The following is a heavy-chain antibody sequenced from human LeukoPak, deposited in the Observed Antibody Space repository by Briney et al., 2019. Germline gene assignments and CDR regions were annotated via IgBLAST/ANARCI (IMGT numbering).Heavy chain of an antibody. CDR1: GYTFSSYY. J-gene: IGHJ4*02. Sequence: ASVKVSCKASGYTFSSYYMHWVRQAPGQGLEWMGIINPSGDSTIYAQKFQGRVTMTEDTSTDTAYMELSSLRSEDTAVYYCAPAGFRGYSYGYYGYWGQGTLVTVSS. D-gene: IGHD5-18*01. CDR3: APAGFRGYSYGYYGY. V-gene: IGHV1-46*01. CDR2: INPSGDST.